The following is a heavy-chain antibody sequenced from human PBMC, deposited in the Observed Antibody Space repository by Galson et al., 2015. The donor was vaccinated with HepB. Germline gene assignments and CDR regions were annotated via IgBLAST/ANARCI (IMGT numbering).Heavy chain of an antibody. D-gene: IGHD3-10*01. J-gene: IGHJ6*02. CDR3: VKDLRGDYYYGMDV. V-gene: IGHV3-9*01. Sequence: SLRLSCAASGFTFEDCAMHWVRQAPGKGLEWVSGITWNNDYIGYADSVKGRFIISRDNAKNSLYLQMNSLRVEDTALYYCVKDLRGDYYYGMDVWGQGTTVTVSS. CDR2: ITWNNDYI. CDR1: GFTFEDCA.